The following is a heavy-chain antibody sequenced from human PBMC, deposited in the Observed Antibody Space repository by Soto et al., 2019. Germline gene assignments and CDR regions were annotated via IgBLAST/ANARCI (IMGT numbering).Heavy chain of an antibody. CDR3: AREAVSSTSCDKNHYYYGMDV. D-gene: IGHD2-2*01. CDR1: GGSISSGGYY. J-gene: IGHJ6*02. Sequence: QVQLQESGPGLVKPSQTLSLTCTVSGGSISSGGYYWSWIRQHPGKGLEWIGYIYYSGSTYYNPSLKRRVTISIDPSKNQFSLNRSSVTAADTAVYYCAREAVSSTSCDKNHYYYGMDVWGQRTTFSVSS. V-gene: IGHV4-31*03. CDR2: IYYSGST.